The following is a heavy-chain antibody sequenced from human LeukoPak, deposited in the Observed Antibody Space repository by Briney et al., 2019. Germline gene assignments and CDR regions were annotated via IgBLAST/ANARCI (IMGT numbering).Heavy chain of an antibody. CDR3: ARAIGYCSSTSCGDAFDI. D-gene: IGHD2-2*01. J-gene: IGHJ3*02. CDR2: IIPIFGTA. CDR1: GGTFSSYA. Sequence: SVKVSCKASGGTFSSYAISWVRQAPRQGLEWMGGIIPIFGTANYAQKFQGRVTITTDESTSTAYMELSSLRSEDTAVYYCARAIGYCSSTSCGDAFDIWGQGTMVTVSS. V-gene: IGHV1-69*05.